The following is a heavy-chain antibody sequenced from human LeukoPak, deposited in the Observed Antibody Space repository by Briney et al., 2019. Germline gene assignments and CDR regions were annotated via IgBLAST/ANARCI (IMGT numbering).Heavy chain of an antibody. D-gene: IGHD6-19*01. V-gene: IGHV4-4*07. CDR2: IYTSGST. Sequence: PSETLSLTCTVSGGSISSYYWSWIRQPAGKGLEWIGRIYTSGSTNYNPSLKSRVTMSVDTSKNQFSLKLSSVTAADTAVYYCARDLSKEQWLVLDYWGQGTPVTVSS. J-gene: IGHJ4*02. CDR3: ARDLSKEQWLVLDY. CDR1: GGSISSYY.